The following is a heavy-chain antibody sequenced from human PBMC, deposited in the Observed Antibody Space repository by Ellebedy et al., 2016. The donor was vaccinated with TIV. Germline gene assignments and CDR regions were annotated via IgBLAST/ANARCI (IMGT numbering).Heavy chain of an antibody. CDR3: ASDLTMVRGLIREGRFDP. CDR2: IYYSGTT. J-gene: IGHJ5*02. V-gene: IGHV4-39*07. Sequence: SETLSLTCAVSGDSITSTTSYWAWIRQAPGTGLEWIGTIYYSGTTYYNPSLKSRVTMSVDTSKNQLSLKLSTVTAADTAVYYCASDLTMVRGLIREGRFDPWGQGTLVTVSS. D-gene: IGHD3-10*01. CDR1: GDSITSTTSY.